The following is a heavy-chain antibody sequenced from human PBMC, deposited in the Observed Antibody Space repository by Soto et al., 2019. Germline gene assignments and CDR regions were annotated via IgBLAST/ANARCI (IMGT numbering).Heavy chain of an antibody. J-gene: IGHJ4*02. D-gene: IGHD3-10*01. CDR2: IYYSGST. V-gene: IGHV4-30-4*01. CDR3: ASSMVRGAAPIFDY. CDR1: GGSISSGDYY. Sequence: TLSLAFTVSGGSISSGDYYWSFIRQPPGKGLEWIGYIYYSGSTYYNPSLKSRVTISVDTSKNQFSLKLSSVTAADTAVYYCASSMVRGAAPIFDYWGQGTLVTVSS.